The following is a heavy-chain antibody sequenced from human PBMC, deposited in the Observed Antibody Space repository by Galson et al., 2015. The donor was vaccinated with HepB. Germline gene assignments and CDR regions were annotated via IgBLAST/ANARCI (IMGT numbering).Heavy chain of an antibody. J-gene: IGHJ4*02. CDR2: VDPRDSYT. CDR3: ARPSGIAVGSGIDS. V-gene: IGHV5-10-1*01. CDR1: GYSFASYW. Sequence: QSGAEVKKPGESLRISCQGSGYSFASYWITWVRQMPGKGLEWMGKVDPRDSYTVYNPSFEGHVTISADESISTAYLQWNSVRASDTAIYYCARPSGIAVGSGIDSGGQGPLVTVAS. D-gene: IGHD6-19*01.